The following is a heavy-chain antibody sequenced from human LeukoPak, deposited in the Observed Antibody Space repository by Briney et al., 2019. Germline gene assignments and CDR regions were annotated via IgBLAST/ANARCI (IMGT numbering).Heavy chain of an antibody. D-gene: IGHD3-22*01. Sequence: GGSVRLSCAASGFTFSRSWMHWVRQAPGKGLVWVSRINPDGSSRSYADSVKGRFSISRDNANNTLYLQMNSLRAEDTAAYYCARDPYYYDSSGYLGFDYWGQGTLVTVSS. J-gene: IGHJ4*02. V-gene: IGHV3-74*01. CDR1: GFTFSRSW. CDR2: INPDGSSR. CDR3: ARDPYYYDSSGYLGFDY.